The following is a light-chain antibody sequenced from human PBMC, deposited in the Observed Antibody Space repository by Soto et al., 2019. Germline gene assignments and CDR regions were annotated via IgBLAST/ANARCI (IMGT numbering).Light chain of an antibody. J-gene: IGKJ4*01. Sequence: DIQMTQSPSSLSASVGDRLTIACRATQDIDVYLSWYQKKPGRAPDLLIYGASNLHVGVPLRFSGSGSGTDFTLTIPDMQPEDFATYYCQQNFSPSVTFGGWPKGDIK. CDR3: QQNFSPSVT. CDR2: GAS. V-gene: IGKV1-39*01. CDR1: QDIDVY.